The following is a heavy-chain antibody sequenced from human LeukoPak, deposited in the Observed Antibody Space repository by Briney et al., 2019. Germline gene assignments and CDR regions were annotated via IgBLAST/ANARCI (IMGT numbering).Heavy chain of an antibody. V-gene: IGHV3-7*05. J-gene: IGHJ6*02. CDR1: GFTFSSYG. CDR2: INQDGSGK. CDR3: AKTLHYGMDV. Sequence: GRSLRLSCAASGFTFSSYGMHWVRQAPGKGLEWVANINQDGSGKYYVDSVKGRFTISRDNAKNSLYLQVNSLRAEDTAVYYCAKTLHYGMDVWGQGTTVTVSS. D-gene: IGHD2-15*01.